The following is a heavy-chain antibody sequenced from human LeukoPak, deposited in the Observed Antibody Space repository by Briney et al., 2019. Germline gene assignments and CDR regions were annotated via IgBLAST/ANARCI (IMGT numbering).Heavy chain of an antibody. J-gene: IGHJ4*02. CDR3: ARDLKPNYCSSTSCYMDY. CDR1: GFTFSSYA. V-gene: IGHV3-30*04. CDR2: ISYDGSNK. D-gene: IGHD2-2*02. Sequence: PGGSLRLSCAASGFTFSSYAMHWVRQAPGKGLEWVAVISYDGSNKYYADSVKGRFTISRDNSKNTLYLQMNSLRAEDTAVYYCARDLKPNYCSSTSCYMDYWGQGTLVTVSS.